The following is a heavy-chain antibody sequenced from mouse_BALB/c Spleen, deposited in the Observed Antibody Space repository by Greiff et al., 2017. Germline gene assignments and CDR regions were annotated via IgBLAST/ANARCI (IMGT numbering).Heavy chain of an antibody. Sequence: EVKLMESGPSLVKPSQALSLTCSVTGDSITSCYWNWIRKFPGNKLEYMGYISYSGSTYYNPSLKSRISITRDTSKNQYYLQLNSVTTEDTATYYCARSPSYYGYDDAMDYWGQGTSVTVSS. CDR2: ISYSGST. D-gene: IGHD2-2*01. J-gene: IGHJ4*01. V-gene: IGHV3-8*02. CDR1: GDSITSCY. CDR3: ARSPSYYGYDDAMDY.